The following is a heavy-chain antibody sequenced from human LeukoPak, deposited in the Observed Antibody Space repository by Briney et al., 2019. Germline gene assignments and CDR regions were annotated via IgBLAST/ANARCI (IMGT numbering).Heavy chain of an antibody. CDR1: GFTFSSYS. CDR3: ARDGAPRPNAFDI. V-gene: IGHV3-21*01. J-gene: IGHJ3*02. CDR2: ISSSSSYI. D-gene: IGHD4-17*01. Sequence: PGGSLRLSCAASGFTFSSYSMNWVRQAPGKGLEWVSSISSSSSYIYYADSVKGRFTISRDNAKNSLYLQMNSLRAEDTAVYYCARDGAPRPNAFDIWGQGTMVTVSS.